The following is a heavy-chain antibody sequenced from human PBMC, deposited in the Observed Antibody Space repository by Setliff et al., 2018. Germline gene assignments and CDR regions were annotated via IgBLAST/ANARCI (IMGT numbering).Heavy chain of an antibody. J-gene: IGHJ3*02. CDR1: GGSISSGGYY. CDR2: IFSSDQI. D-gene: IGHD6-19*01. V-gene: IGHV2-26*01. Sequence: ETLSLTCTVSGGSISSGGYYWSWIRQPAGKGLEWIAHIFSSDQISYSTSLRSRLTISTDTSKSQVVLMMTNMDPVDTATYYCARDHSGWYGGAFDIWGQGTMVTVSS. CDR3: ARDHSGWYGGAFDI.